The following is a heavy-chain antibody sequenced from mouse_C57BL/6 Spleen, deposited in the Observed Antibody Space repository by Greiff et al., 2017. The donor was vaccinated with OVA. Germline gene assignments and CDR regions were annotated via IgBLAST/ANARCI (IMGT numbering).Heavy chain of an antibody. CDR3: ARVTTVVARGYYAMDY. CDR1: GFTFSDYG. J-gene: IGHJ4*01. V-gene: IGHV5-17*01. Sequence: EVQLQESGGGLVKPGGSLKLSCAASGFTFSDYGMHWVRQAPEKGLEWVAYISSGSSTIYYADTVKGRFTISRDNAKNTLFLQMTSLRSEDTAMYYCARVTTVVARGYYAMDYWGQGTSVTVSS. CDR2: ISSGSSTI. D-gene: IGHD1-1*01.